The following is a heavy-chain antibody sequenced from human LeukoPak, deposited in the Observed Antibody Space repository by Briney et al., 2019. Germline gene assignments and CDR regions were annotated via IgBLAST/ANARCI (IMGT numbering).Heavy chain of an antibody. CDR2: IWYDGSNK. CDR1: GFTFSSYG. Sequence: GGSLRLSCAASGFTFSSYGMHWVRQAPGKGLEWVAVIWYDGSNKYYADSVKGRFTISRDNSKNTLYLQMNSLRAEDTAVYYCASVSGYSYGYTDYWGQGTLVTVSS. D-gene: IGHD5-18*01. J-gene: IGHJ4*02. V-gene: IGHV3-33*01. CDR3: ASVSGYSYGYTDY.